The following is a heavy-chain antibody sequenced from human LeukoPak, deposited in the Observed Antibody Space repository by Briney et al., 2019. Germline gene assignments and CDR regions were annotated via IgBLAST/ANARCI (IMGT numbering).Heavy chain of an antibody. J-gene: IGHJ4*02. Sequence: GGSLRLSCAVSGFTFTNYWMSWVRQAPGKGLEWLANIRQDGSEKYYVDSVKGRFTISRDNAKNSLYLQMNSLRAEDTAVYYCASDSGSYRIGYWGQGTLVTVSS. D-gene: IGHD1-26*01. CDR1: GFTFTNYW. CDR2: IRQDGSEK. V-gene: IGHV3-7*01. CDR3: ASDSGSYRIGY.